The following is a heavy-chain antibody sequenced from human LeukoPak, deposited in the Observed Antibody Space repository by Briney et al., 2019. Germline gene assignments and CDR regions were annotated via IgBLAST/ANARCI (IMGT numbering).Heavy chain of an antibody. CDR2: MNPNSGNT. J-gene: IGHJ6*03. V-gene: IGHV1-8*01. CDR1: GYTFTSYD. Sequence: ASVKVSCKASGYTFTSYDINWVRQATGQGLEWMGWMNPNSGNTGYAQKFQGRVTMTRNTSISTAYMELSSLRSEDTAVYYCARGIAAAGTWTGYYYYYMDVWGKGTTVTISS. CDR3: ARGIAAAGTWTGYYYYYMDV. D-gene: IGHD6-13*01.